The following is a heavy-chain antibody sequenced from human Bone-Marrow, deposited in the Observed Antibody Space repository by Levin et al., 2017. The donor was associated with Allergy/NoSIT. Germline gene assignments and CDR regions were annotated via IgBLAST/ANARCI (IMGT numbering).Heavy chain of an antibody. Sequence: KISCKASGFTFTSSAMQWVRQARGQRLEWIGWIVVGSGNTNYAQKFQERVTITRDMSTSTAYMELSSLRSEDTAVYYCAAATPALVGATPTDAFDIWGQGTMVTVSS. CDR1: GFTFTSSA. CDR2: IVVGSGNT. J-gene: IGHJ3*02. V-gene: IGHV1-58*02. CDR3: AAATPALVGATPTDAFDI. D-gene: IGHD1-26*01.